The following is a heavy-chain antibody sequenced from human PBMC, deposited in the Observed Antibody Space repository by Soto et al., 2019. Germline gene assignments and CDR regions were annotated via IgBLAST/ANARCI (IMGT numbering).Heavy chain of an antibody. D-gene: IGHD3-16*02. CDR3: AREVVGELSLPRGDFDY. Sequence: QVQLQESGPGLVKPSETLSLTCTVSGGSIGSYYWSWIRQPAGKGLEWIGRIYTSGSTNYNPSLKSRVTIAVDTSKNQFSLTLSSVTAADTAVYYGAREVVGELSLPRGDFDYWGQGTLVTVSS. CDR2: IYTSGST. J-gene: IGHJ4*02. V-gene: IGHV4-4*07. CDR1: GGSIGSYY.